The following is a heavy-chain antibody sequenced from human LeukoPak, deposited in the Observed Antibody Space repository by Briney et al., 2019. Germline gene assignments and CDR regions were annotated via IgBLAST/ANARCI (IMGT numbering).Heavy chain of an antibody. Sequence: SETLSLTCTVSGGSINTNNYYWGWIRQPPGKGLEWIGSIYYSGSIYSNPSLKSRVTLSGDTSKNQFSLNLSSVTAADTAVYYCARGVFETRYDYWGQGTLVTVSS. J-gene: IGHJ4*02. CDR2: IYYSGSI. CDR1: GGSINTNNYY. D-gene: IGHD1/OR15-1a*01. CDR3: ARGVFETRYDY. V-gene: IGHV4-39*01.